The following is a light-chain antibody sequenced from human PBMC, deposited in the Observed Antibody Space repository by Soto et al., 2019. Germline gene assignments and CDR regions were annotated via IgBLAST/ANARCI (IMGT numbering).Light chain of an antibody. Sequence: DIQMTQSPSILSASVGDTVTISCLASQSISIWLAWYQQKPGKAPKLLIYKASSLESGVPSRFRGSGSGTEYTLTISSLQPDDFETYYCQHYNSYSEAFGQGTKVDIK. CDR2: KAS. V-gene: IGKV1-5*03. CDR1: QSISIW. J-gene: IGKJ1*01. CDR3: QHYNSYSEA.